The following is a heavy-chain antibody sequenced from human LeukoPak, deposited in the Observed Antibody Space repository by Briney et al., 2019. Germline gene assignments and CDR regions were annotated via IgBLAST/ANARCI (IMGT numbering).Heavy chain of an antibody. Sequence: GGSLRLSCAASGFTFSSYSMNWVRQAPGKGLEWVSSISSSSSYIYNADSVKGRFTISSDNAKNSRYLQMNSLRAEETALYYCAGDSGMYVCSVYCYPEVDYWGQRPLVTVPS. D-gene: IGHD3-22*01. CDR2: ISSSSSYI. CDR1: GFTFSSYS. V-gene: IGHV3-21*01. J-gene: IGHJ4*02. CDR3: AGDSGMYVCSVYCYPEVDY.